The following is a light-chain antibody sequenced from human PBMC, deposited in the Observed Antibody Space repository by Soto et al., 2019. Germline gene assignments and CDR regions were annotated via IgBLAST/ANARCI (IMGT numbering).Light chain of an antibody. CDR1: QSISSY. J-gene: IGKJ5*01. CDR2: AAS. V-gene: IGKV1-39*01. Sequence: QLTQSPSSRSASVVDRVTISCRASQSISSYLNWYQQKPGKAPKLMIYAASSLQSGVPSRFSGSGSGADFTLTISSLQPEDFATYYCQQSYSTLITFGQGTRLE. CDR3: QQSYSTLIT.